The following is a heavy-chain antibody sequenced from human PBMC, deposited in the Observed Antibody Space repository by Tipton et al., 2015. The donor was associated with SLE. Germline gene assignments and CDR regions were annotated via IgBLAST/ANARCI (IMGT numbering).Heavy chain of an antibody. D-gene: IGHD3-3*01. J-gene: IGHJ4*02. CDR2: INHSGST. V-gene: IGHV4-34*01. CDR1: GGSFSGYY. CDR3: ARAYYDFWSGYPYYFDY. Sequence: LRLSCAVYGGSFSGYYWSWIRQPPGKGLEWIGEINHSGSTNYNPSLKSRVTISVDTSKNQFSLKLSSVTAADTAVYYCARAYYDFWSGYPYYFDYWGQGTLVTVSS.